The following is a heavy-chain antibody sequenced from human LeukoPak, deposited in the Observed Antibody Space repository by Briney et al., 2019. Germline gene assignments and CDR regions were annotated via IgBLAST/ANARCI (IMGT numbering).Heavy chain of an antibody. V-gene: IGHV1-69*13. D-gene: IGHD2-21*02. Sequence: ASVKVSCKASGGTFSSYAISWVRQAPGQGLEWMGGIIPIFGTANYAQKFQGRVTITADEFTSTAYMELSSLRSEDTAVYYCARDLAVTDPSYYYGMDVWGKGTTVTVSS. CDR1: GGTFSSYA. J-gene: IGHJ6*04. CDR2: IIPIFGTA. CDR3: ARDLAVTDPSYYYGMDV.